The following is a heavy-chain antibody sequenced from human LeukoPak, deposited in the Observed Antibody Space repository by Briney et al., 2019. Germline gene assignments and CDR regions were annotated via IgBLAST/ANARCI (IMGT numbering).Heavy chain of an antibody. CDR1: GGTFSSYA. Sequence: SVKVSCKASGGTFSSYAISWVRQAPGQGLEWMGRIIPILGIANYAQKFQGRVTTTADKSTSTAYMELSSLRSEDTAVYYCAGGVSRGYCSGGSCYSFWFDPWGQGTLVTVSS. D-gene: IGHD2-15*01. CDR3: AGGVSRGYCSGGSCYSFWFDP. V-gene: IGHV1-69*04. CDR2: IIPILGIA. J-gene: IGHJ5*02.